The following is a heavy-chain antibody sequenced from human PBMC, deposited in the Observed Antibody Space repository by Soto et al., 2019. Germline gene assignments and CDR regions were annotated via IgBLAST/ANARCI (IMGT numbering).Heavy chain of an antibody. CDR2: IYHSGST. J-gene: IGHJ6*02. CDR3: ARATNYCTNGVCYRSYGMDV. CDR1: GGSISSGGYS. D-gene: IGHD2-8*01. V-gene: IGHV4-30-2*01. Sequence: QLQLQESGSGLVKPSQTLSLTCAVSGGSISSGGYSWSWIRQPPGKGLEWIGYIYHSGSTYYNPSXXXLVTLSVDRSXXPXSXXLSSVPAADTAVYYCARATNYCTNGVCYRSYGMDVWGQGTTVTVSS.